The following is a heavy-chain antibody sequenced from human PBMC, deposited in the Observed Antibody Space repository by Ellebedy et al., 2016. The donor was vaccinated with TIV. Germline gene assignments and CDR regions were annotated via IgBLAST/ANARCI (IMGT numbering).Heavy chain of an antibody. J-gene: IGHJ4*02. D-gene: IGHD6-13*01. V-gene: IGHV3-23*01. CDR3: AKAGASSWYGCLV. CDR2: IGDTAHNT. CDR1: GFTFSNYA. Sequence: GESLKISCAASGFTFSNYAMTWVRQAPGKGLEWVSGIGDTAHNTYYADSVKGRFTISRDNSGNTLYLQMNSLRADDTAVYYCAKAGASSWYGCLVWGQGTLVTVSS.